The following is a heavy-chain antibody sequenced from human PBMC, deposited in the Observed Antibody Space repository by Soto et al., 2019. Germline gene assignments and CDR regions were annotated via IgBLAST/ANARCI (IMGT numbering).Heavy chain of an antibody. Sequence: GESLKISCKGSGYNFNNYWIAWVRQMPGKGLEWLGIIYPGDSETTYSPSFQGQVTISVDKSISTAYLLWGSLKASDTAMYYCAQGNYGSGSYYVGHYYYGMDVWGQGTTVTVSS. D-gene: IGHD3-10*01. CDR3: AQGNYGSGSYYVGHYYYGMDV. V-gene: IGHV5-51*01. J-gene: IGHJ6*02. CDR1: GYNFNNYW. CDR2: IYPGDSET.